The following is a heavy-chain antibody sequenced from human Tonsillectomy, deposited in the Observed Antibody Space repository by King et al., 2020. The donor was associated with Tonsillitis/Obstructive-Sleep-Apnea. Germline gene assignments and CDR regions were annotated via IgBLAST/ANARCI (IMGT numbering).Heavy chain of an antibody. V-gene: IGHV3-30*04. CDR2: ISYDGSNK. Sequence: VQLVESGGGVVQPGRSLRLSCAASGFTFSSYAMHWVRQAPGKGLEWVAVISYDGSNKYYADSVKGRFTISRDNSKNTLYLQMNSLRAEDTAVYYCASLHPYIYYSYMDVWGKGTTVTVSS. D-gene: IGHD4-11*01. J-gene: IGHJ6*03. CDR1: GFTFSSYA. CDR3: ASLHPYIYYSYMDV.